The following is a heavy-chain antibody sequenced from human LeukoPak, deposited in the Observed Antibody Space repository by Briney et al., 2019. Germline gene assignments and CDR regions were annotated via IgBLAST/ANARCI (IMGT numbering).Heavy chain of an antibody. CDR2: IIPILGIA. D-gene: IGHD6-13*01. J-gene: IGHJ4*02. Sequence: SVKDSCKASGGTFSSYAISWVRQAPGQGLEWMGRIIPILGIANYAQKFQGRVTITADKSTSTAYMELSSLRSEDTAVYYCARDFGSGIADYWGQGTLVTVSS. CDR1: GGTFSSYA. CDR3: ARDFGSGIADY. V-gene: IGHV1-69*04.